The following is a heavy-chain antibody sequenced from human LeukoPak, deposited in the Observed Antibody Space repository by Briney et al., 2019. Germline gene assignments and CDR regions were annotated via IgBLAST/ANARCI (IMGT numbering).Heavy chain of an antibody. CDR1: GFALSNYA. D-gene: IGHD3-16*01. J-gene: IGHJ4*02. CDR3: VKGGGAAFYYFDF. Sequence: GGSLRLSCAASGFALSNYAMILVRRAPGKGLEWVSAISGSGARTYYADSVKGRFTISRDDSKNMVDLQMNSLRAEDTALYFCVKGGGAAFYYFDFWGQGTLVTVSS. V-gene: IGHV3-23*01. CDR2: ISGSGART.